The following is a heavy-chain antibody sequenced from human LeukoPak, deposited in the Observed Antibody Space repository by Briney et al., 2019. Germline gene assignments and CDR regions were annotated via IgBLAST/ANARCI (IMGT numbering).Heavy chain of an antibody. CDR1: AFTFSSSW. J-gene: IGHJ5*02. V-gene: IGHV3-7*05. D-gene: IGHD6-13*01. CDR2: INQDGSDK. Sequence: GGSLRLSCAASAFTFSSSWMSWVRQAPGKGLEWVANINQDGSDKYYVDSVKGRFTISRDNAKNSLYLQMNSLRAEDTAVYYCAREPAAGQGDWLDPWGQGTLVTVSS. CDR3: AREPAAGQGDWLDP.